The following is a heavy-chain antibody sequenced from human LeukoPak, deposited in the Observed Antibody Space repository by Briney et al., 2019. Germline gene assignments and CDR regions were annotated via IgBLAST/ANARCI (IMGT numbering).Heavy chain of an antibody. Sequence: SVKVSCKASGGTFSSYAISWVRQAPGQGLEWMGGIIPIFGTASYAQKFQGRVTITADESTSTAYMELSSLRSEDTAVYYCARVTIAAAGFDPWGQGTLVTVSS. J-gene: IGHJ5*02. CDR1: GGTFSSYA. CDR3: ARVTIAAAGFDP. CDR2: IIPIFGTA. D-gene: IGHD6-13*01. V-gene: IGHV1-69*13.